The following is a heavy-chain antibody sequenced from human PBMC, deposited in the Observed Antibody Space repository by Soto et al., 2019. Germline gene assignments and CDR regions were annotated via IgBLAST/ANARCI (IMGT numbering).Heavy chain of an antibody. Sequence: SQTLSLTCAISGDSVSSNSASWNWIRQSPSRGLEWLGRTYFRSKWYNDYAVSVKSRIIINPDTSNNQFSLQLNSVTPEDTAVYFCAKGDNLGPNPGYAFAPSGQGTIVTVSS. J-gene: IGHJ5*02. D-gene: IGHD5-12*01. CDR2: TYFRSKWYN. CDR1: GDSVSSNSAS. CDR3: AKGDNLGPNPGYAFAP. V-gene: IGHV6-1*01.